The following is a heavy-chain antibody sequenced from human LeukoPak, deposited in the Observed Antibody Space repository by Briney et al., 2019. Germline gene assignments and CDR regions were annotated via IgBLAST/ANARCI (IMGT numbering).Heavy chain of an antibody. J-gene: IGHJ4*02. CDR2: ISTDGYTT. V-gene: IGHV3-74*01. CDR3: VVGGSPGY. D-gene: IGHD2-15*01. CDR1: GLAFSAYK. Sequence: GGSLRLSCAASGLAFSAYKMHWVRQAPRKGLVWVSRISTDGYTTDYADFVQGRFTASRDNTKNTWSLEMNSLRAEDAAVYYCVVGGSPGYWGQGTLVTVSS.